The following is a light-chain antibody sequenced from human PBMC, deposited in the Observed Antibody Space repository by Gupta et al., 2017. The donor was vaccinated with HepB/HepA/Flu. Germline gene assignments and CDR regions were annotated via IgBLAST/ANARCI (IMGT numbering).Light chain of an antibody. CDR1: SSNIGSNY. Sequence: QSVLTQPPSASGTPGQRVTISCSGSSSNIGSNYVYWYQQLPGTAPKLLIYRNNQRPSGVPDRFSGSKSGTSASLAISGLRSEDEAYYYCAAWDDSDWVFGGGTKLTVL. CDR2: RNN. CDR3: AAWDDSDWV. V-gene: IGLV1-47*01. J-gene: IGLJ3*02.